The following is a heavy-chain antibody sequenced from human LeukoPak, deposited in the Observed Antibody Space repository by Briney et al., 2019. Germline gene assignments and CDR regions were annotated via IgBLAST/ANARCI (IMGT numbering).Heavy chain of an antibody. CDR3: AKDALLWSGYFDY. D-gene: IGHD3-3*01. CDR1: GFSFSSYG. V-gene: IGHV3-30*02. J-gene: IGHJ4*02. Sequence: QPGGSLRLSCAASGFSFSSYGIHWVRQAPGKGLEWVAFTRYDGTNKYYADSVKGRFTISRDNSKDTLYLQMSDLGPEDTSVYYCAKDALLWSGYFDYWGQGTLVTVSS. CDR2: TRYDGTNK.